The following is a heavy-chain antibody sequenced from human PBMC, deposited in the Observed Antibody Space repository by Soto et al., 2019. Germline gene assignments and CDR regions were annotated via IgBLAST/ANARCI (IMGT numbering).Heavy chain of an antibody. J-gene: IGHJ5*02. CDR1: GFIFSNFD. D-gene: IGHD3-10*01. CDR2: IGFTGDT. CDR3: VRGLPGGFDP. V-gene: IGHV3-13*01. Sequence: VGSLRLSCGASGFIFSNFDMHWVRQTTEKGLEWVSGIGFTGDTNYSGSVKGRFTISRENAKNSLFLQMNSLRVGDTAVYYSVRGLPGGFDPWGQGTLVTVSS.